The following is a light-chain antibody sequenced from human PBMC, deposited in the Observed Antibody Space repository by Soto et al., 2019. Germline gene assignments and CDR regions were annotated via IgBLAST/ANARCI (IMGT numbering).Light chain of an antibody. J-gene: IGKJ2*01. CDR1: QSVSNS. Sequence: EIVLTQSPATLSLSPVERATLSCRASQSVSNSLVWFQQKPGQAPRLLIYDASNRATDIPARFSGSGSGTDFTLTISSLEPEDLAVYYCQQRRNWPRTFGQGTKLEIK. V-gene: IGKV3-11*01. CDR2: DAS. CDR3: QQRRNWPRT.